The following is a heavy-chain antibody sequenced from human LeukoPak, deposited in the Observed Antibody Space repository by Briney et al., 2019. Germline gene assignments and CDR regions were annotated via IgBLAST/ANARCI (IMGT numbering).Heavy chain of an antibody. Sequence: QAGGSLRLSCTASGFTFSSYAMYWVRQAPGKGLEWVSGIFGSGGSAHYADSVKGRFTISRDNSQNTVYLQMNSLRAEDTAVYYCGKMTTGYSSGRNPAWPVDYWGQGTLVTVSS. D-gene: IGHD6-19*01. CDR1: GFTFSSYA. J-gene: IGHJ4*02. CDR3: GKMTTGYSSGRNPAWPVDY. CDR2: IFGSGGSA. V-gene: IGHV3-23*01.